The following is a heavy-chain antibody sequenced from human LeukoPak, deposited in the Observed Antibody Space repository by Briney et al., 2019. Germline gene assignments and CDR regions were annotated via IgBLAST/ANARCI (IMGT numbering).Heavy chain of an antibody. CDR1: GGSISSYY. CDR3: ARGLDTGYGGNHWYHVDY. Sequence: SETLSLTCTVSGGSISSYYWNWIRQPPGKGLDWIAFIYNSGSTNYNTSPKSRVTISVDTSKNQSSLKLNSVTAADTAVYCCARGLDTGYGGNHWYHVDYWGQGTLVTVSS. J-gene: IGHJ4*02. V-gene: IGHV4-59*01. CDR2: IYNSGST. D-gene: IGHD4-23*01.